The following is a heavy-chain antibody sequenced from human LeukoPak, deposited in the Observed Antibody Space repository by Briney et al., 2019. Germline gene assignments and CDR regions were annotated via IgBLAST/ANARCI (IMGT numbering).Heavy chain of an antibody. CDR2: IYYTGST. CDR3: ARVTEPHTYYYYGMDV. CDR1: GGSISSGAYY. V-gene: IGHV4-31*03. D-gene: IGHD1-14*01. J-gene: IGHJ6*02. Sequence: SETLSLTCTVSGGSISSGAYYWNWVRQHPGKGLEWIGYIYYTGSTYYNPSLQSRVIIAVDTSKNQFSLSLSSVTAADTAVYYCARVTEPHTYYYYGMDVWGQGTTVTVSS.